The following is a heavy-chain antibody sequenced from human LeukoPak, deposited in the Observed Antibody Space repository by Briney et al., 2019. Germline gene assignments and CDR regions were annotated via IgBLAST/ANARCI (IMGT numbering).Heavy chain of an antibody. CDR3: ARSGGSSRWYWDFDS. CDR2: ISSRSTYM. CDR1: GFTFSNYG. D-gene: IGHD6-13*01. J-gene: IGHJ4*02. V-gene: IGHV3-21*01. Sequence: NPGGSLRLSCAASGFTFSNYGMHWVRQAPGKGLEWDSSISSRSTYMYYADSLKGRFTISRDDARNSLHLEMNSLTAEDTAVYYCARSGGSSRWYWDFDSWGQGTLVTVSS.